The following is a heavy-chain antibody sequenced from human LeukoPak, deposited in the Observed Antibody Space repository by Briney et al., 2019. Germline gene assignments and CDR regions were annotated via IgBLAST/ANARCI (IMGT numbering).Heavy chain of an antibody. V-gene: IGHV4-4*07. CDR1: GDSISYYY. CDR3: ARGPPPDFDY. CDR2: IYTSGST. Sequence: SETLSLTCTVSGDSISYYYWSWIRQPAGQGLEWIGRIYTSGSTDYNPSLKSRVTMSVDTSKNQFSLKGNSVTAADTAVYYCARGPPPDFDYWGLGTLVTVSS. J-gene: IGHJ4*02.